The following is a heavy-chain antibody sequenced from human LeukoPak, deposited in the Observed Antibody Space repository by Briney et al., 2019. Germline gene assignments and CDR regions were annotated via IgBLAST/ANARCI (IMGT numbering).Heavy chain of an antibody. Sequence: GGSLRLSCSASGFTFSNYAMHWVRQARGKGLENVSAISSNGDSTYYADSAKGRFIISRDNSKNSLSLQMSSLRPEDTAVYYCVKSASSFGANWFDPWGQGTLVTVSS. CDR2: ISSNGDST. D-gene: IGHD3-3*01. CDR1: GFTFSNYA. V-gene: IGHV3-64D*09. CDR3: VKSASSFGANWFDP. J-gene: IGHJ5*02.